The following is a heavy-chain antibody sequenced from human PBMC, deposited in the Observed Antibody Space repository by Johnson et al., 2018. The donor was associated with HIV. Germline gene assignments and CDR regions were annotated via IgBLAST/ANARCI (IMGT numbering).Heavy chain of an antibody. J-gene: IGHJ3*02. CDR1: GFTFSSYA. CDR2: IRYDGSNK. V-gene: IGHV3-30*02. CDR3: AKVAVPYEDDAFDI. Sequence: QVLLVESGGGLVQPWRSLRLSCAASGFTFSSYAMSWVRQAPGKGLEWVAFIRYDGSNKYYADSVKGRFTISRDNSKNTLYLQMNSLRAEDTAVYYCAKVAVPYEDDAFDIWGQGTMVTVSS. D-gene: IGHD6-19*01.